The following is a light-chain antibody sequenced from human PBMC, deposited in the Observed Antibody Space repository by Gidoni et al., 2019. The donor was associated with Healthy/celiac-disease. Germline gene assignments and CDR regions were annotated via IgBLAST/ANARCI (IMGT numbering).Light chain of an antibody. V-gene: IGLV3-27*01. CDR3: YSAADNNRV. CDR2: KDS. Sequence: SYELTQPSSVSVSPGQTARITCSGDVLAKKYARWFQQKPGKAPVLVIYKDSERPSGSPARFSGSSSGTTVTLTISGAQVEDEADYYCYSAADNNRVFGGGTKLTVL. CDR1: VLAKKY. J-gene: IGLJ3*02.